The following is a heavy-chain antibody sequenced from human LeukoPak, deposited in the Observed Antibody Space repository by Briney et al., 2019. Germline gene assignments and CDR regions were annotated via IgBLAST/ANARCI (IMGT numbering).Heavy chain of an antibody. V-gene: IGHV4-34*01. CDR2: INHSGST. Sequence: SETLSLTCALYRGSFSGYYWSWIRQPPGKGLEWIGEINHSGSTNYNPSLKSRVTISVDTSKNRFSLKLSSVTAADTAVYYCARGVVVDYWGQGTLVTVSS. CDR1: RGSFSGYY. D-gene: IGHD2-15*01. CDR3: ARGVVVDY. J-gene: IGHJ4*02.